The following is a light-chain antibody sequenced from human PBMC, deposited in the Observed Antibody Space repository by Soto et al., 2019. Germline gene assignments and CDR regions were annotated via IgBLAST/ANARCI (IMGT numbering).Light chain of an antibody. CDR3: AAWDDSMNAWV. Sequence: QSVLTQPPSASGTPGQRVTISCSGSSSNIGSNTVIWYQQLPGTAPKLLIYSNNKRPSGVPDRFSGSKSGTSASLAISGLQSEDEADYYCAAWDDSMNAWVFGGGTKLTVL. V-gene: IGLV1-44*01. J-gene: IGLJ3*02. CDR1: SSNIGSNT. CDR2: SNN.